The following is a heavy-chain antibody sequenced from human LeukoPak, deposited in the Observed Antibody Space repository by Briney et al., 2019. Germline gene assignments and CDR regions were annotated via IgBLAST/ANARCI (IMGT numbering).Heavy chain of an antibody. V-gene: IGHV4-59*11. CDR3: ARDQRRWLPYYYMDV. Sequence: SETLSLTCTVSGGSISSHYWSWIRQPPGKGLEWIGYIYYSGSTNYNPSLKSRVTISVDTSKNQFSLKLSSVTAADTAVYYCARDQRRWLPYYYMDVWGKGTTVTVSS. CDR1: GGSISSHY. J-gene: IGHJ6*03. D-gene: IGHD5-24*01. CDR2: IYYSGST.